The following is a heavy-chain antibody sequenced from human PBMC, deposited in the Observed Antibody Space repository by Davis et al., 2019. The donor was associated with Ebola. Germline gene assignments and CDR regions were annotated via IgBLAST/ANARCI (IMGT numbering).Heavy chain of an antibody. CDR3: ANARIGFRWIEFDY. Sequence: SVKVSCKASGGTFSSYAISWVRQAPGQGLEWMGGIITIFGTANYAQKFQGRVTITADESTSTAYMELSSLRSEDTAVYYCANARIGFRWIEFDYWGQGTLVTVSS. CDR2: IITIFGTA. J-gene: IGHJ4*02. CDR1: GGTFSSYA. D-gene: IGHD1-1*01. V-gene: IGHV1-69*13.